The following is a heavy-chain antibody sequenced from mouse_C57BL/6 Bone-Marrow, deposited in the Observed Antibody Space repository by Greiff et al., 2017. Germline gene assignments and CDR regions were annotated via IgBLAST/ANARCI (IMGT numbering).Heavy chain of an antibody. D-gene: IGHD2-3*01. CDR3: AITYVGYYSYAMDY. Sequence: EVHLVESGGGLVQPGGSLKLSCAASGFTFSDYYMYWVRQTPEKRLEWVAYLSNGGGSTYYPDTVKGRFTISRDNAKNTLYLQMSRLKSEDTAMYYCAITYVGYYSYAMDYWGQGTSVTVSS. J-gene: IGHJ4*01. V-gene: IGHV5-12*01. CDR1: GFTFSDYY. CDR2: LSNGGGST.